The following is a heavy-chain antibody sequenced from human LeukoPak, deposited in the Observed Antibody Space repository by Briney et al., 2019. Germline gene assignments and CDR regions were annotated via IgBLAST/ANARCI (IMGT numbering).Heavy chain of an antibody. J-gene: IGHJ4*02. D-gene: IGHD3-10*01. CDR3: ARSTLMVPDF. Sequence: GGSLRLSCAASGFAFSNYWMHWVRQAPGKGLVWVSRINTDGSITSYEDSVKGRFTISRDNAKNTLFLQMDSLRVEDTAVYYCARSTLMVPDFWGQGTLVTVSS. CDR2: INTDGSIT. V-gene: IGHV3-74*01. CDR1: GFAFSNYW.